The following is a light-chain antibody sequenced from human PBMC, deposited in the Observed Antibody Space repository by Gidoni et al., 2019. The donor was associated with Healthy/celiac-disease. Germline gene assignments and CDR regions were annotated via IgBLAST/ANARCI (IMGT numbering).Light chain of an antibody. CDR3: QQRSNWPYT. V-gene: IGKV3-11*01. CDR2: DAS. J-gene: IGKJ2*01. Sequence: ELVLTQSPATLSLSPGERATLSCRASQSVSSYLAWYQQKPGQAPRLLIYDASKRATGIQARFSGSGSGTDCTRTISSLEPEDFAVYYCQQRSNWPYTFGQGTKLEIK. CDR1: QSVSSY.